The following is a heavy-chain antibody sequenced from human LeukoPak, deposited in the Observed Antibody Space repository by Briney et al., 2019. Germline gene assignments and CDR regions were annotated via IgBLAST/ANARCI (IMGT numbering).Heavy chain of an antibody. Sequence: GGSLRLSCAASGFTVSSNYMSWVRQAPGKGLEWVSVIYSGGSTYYADSVKGRFTISRDNSKNTLYLQMNSLRAEDTAVYYCARGWRENYGSGSYYNVMTLIRSYYYMDVWGKGTTVTISS. D-gene: IGHD3-10*01. J-gene: IGHJ6*03. CDR3: ARGWRENYGSGSYYNVMTLIRSYYYMDV. CDR2: IYSGGST. V-gene: IGHV3-53*01. CDR1: GFTVSSNY.